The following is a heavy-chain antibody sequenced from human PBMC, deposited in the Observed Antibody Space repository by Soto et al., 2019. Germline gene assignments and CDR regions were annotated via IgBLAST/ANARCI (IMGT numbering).Heavy chain of an antibody. J-gene: IGHJ6*03. CDR1: GGSISSYY. CDR3: ARAPRGYYYYYMDV. V-gene: IGHV4-59*01. Sequence: PSETLSLTCTVSGGSISSYYWSWIRQPPGKGLEWIGYIYYSGSTNYNPSLKSRVTISVDTSKNQFSLKLSSVTAADTAMYYCARAPRGYYYYYMDVWGKGTTVTVSS. CDR2: IYYSGST. D-gene: IGHD7-27*01.